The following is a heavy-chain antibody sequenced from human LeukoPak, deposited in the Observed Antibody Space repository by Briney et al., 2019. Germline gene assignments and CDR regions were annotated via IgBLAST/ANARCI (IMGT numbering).Heavy chain of an antibody. CDR3: ARAGTGKWQWYLIDY. D-gene: IGHD6-19*01. V-gene: IGHV3-7*01. J-gene: IGHJ4*01. CDR1: GFTFSTYW. Sequence: GGSLRLSCEASGFTFSTYWMSWVRQAPGKGLEWVANIKPDGSDKYYADSVRGQVTISRDNTKNSLLLQMNSLRVEDSGVYYCARAGTGKWQWYLIDYWGQGILVTVSS. CDR2: IKPDGSDK.